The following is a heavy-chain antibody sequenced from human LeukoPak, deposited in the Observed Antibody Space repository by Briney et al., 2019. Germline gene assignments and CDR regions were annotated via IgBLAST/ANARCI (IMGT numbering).Heavy chain of an antibody. J-gene: IGHJ6*03. D-gene: IGHD2-15*01. Sequence: GGSLRLSCAASGFTFSDYYMSWIRQAPGKGLEWVSYISSSGSTIYYADSVKGRFTISRDNAKNSLYLQMNSLRAEDTAVYYCARDRRDIVVVVATYYYYYMDVGGRGTTVTVSS. V-gene: IGHV3-11*01. CDR1: GFTFSDYY. CDR2: ISSSGSTI. CDR3: ARDRRDIVVVVATYYYYYMDV.